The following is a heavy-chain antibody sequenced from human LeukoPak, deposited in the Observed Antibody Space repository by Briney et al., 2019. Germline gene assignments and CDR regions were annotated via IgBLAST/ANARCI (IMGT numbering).Heavy chain of an antibody. CDR1: GFTVSSNY. CDR2: IYSGGST. D-gene: IGHD4-17*01. CDR3: ARSGTTVTADLYY. Sequence: GGSLRLSCAASGFTVSSNYMSWVRQAPGKGLEWVSVIYSGGSTYYADSVKDRFTISRDNSKNTLYLQMNSLRAEDTAVYYCARSGTTVTADLYYWGQGTLVTVSS. V-gene: IGHV3-53*01. J-gene: IGHJ4*02.